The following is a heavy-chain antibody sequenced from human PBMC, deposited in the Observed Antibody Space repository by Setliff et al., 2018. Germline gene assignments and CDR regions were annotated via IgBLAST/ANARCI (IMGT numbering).Heavy chain of an antibody. CDR3: ARPRGSSGPSDAFDI. D-gene: IGHD3-22*01. V-gene: IGHV1-69*08. CDR2: IMPIFGST. Sequence: SVKVSCKASGGSFSSFSIHWVRQAPGQGLEWMGRIMPIFGSTNYAQNFQGRVTITADKSTSTAYMELRSLRSDDTAVYYCARPRGSSGPSDAFDIWGQGTMVTVSS. CDR1: GGSFSSFS. J-gene: IGHJ3*02.